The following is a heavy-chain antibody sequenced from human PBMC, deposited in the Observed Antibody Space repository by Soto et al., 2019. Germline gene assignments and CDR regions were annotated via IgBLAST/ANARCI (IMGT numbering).Heavy chain of an antibody. J-gene: IGHJ4*02. CDR3: ASNSGYDFYYFDY. CDR1: GYTFTSYG. D-gene: IGHD5-12*01. CDR2: ISAYNGNT. V-gene: IGHV1-18*01. Sequence: GASVKVSCKASGYTFTSYGISWVRQAPGQGLEWMGWISAYNGNTNYAQKLQGRVTMTTDTSSSTTYMELMSLRSDDTAVYYCASNSGYDFYYFDYWGQGTLVTVSS.